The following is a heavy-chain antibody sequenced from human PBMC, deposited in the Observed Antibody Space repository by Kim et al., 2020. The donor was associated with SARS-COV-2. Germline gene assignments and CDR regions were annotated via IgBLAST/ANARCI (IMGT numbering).Heavy chain of an antibody. V-gene: IGHV3-23*03. J-gene: IGHJ4*02. CDR3: ARNFFGEGDFDY. D-gene: IGHD3-10*01. Sequence: YADSVKGRFTISSDNSKNTLYLQMNSLRAEDTAVYYCARNFFGEGDFDYWGQGTLVTVSS.